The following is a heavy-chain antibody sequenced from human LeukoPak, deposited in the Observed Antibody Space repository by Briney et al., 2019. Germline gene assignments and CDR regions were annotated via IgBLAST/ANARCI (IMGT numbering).Heavy chain of an antibody. V-gene: IGHV3-7*01. CDR3: ARVRGIAVAGTASIYFDY. CDR1: GFTFSSYW. J-gene: IGHJ4*02. CDR2: IKEDGSEK. Sequence: PGGSLRLSCAASGFTFSSYWMSWVRRAPGKGLEWVANIKEDGSEKYYVDSVKGRFTISRDNAKNSLYLPMNSLRAEDTAVYYCARVRGIAVAGTASIYFDYWGQGTLVTVSS. D-gene: IGHD6-19*01.